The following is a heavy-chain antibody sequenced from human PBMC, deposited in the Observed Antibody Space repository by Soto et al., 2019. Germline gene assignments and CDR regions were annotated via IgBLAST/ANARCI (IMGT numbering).Heavy chain of an antibody. D-gene: IGHD3-10*01. J-gene: IGHJ4*02. CDR2: ISGSGGSS. CDR3: AKIAARTSGSGSYFNEDY. CDR1: GFTFSNYA. V-gene: IGHV3-23*01. Sequence: GGSLRLSCAASGFTFSNYAMSWVRQAPGKGLEWVSAISGSGGSSYYADSVKGRFTISRDNSKNTLYLQMNSLRAEDTAVYYCAKIAARTSGSGSYFNEDYWGQGTLVTVSS.